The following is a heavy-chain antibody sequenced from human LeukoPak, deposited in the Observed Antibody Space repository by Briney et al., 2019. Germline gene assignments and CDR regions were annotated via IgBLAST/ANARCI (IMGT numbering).Heavy chain of an antibody. D-gene: IGHD2-21*02. Sequence: PSETLSLTCIVSGDSISSTSYYWAWIRQPPGKGLEWIGMIFYSGSAYYTPSLRGRVTLSVDTSRNQFSLNLISVTAADTGVYFCARQQSDTSLFDPWGQGTLVTVSS. CDR3: ARQQSDTSLFDP. V-gene: IGHV4-39*01. J-gene: IGHJ5*02. CDR2: IFYSGSA. CDR1: GDSISSTSYY.